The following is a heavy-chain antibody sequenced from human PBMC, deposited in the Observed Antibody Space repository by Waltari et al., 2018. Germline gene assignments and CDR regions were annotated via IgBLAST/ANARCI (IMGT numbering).Heavy chain of an antibody. CDR1: GFTFSSYA. CDR2: ISYDGSNK. J-gene: IGHJ4*02. D-gene: IGHD5-12*01. CDR3: ARGGDGYNPYY. Sequence: QVQLVESGGGVVQPGRSLRLSCAASGFTFSSYAMPWVRQAPGKGLEWVAVISYDGSNKYYADSVKGRFTISRDNSKNTLYLQMNSLRAEDTAVYYCARGGDGYNPYYWGQGTLVTVSS. V-gene: IGHV3-30*01.